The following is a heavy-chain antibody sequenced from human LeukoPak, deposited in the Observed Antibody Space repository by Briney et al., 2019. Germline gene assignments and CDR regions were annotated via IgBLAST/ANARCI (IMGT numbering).Heavy chain of an antibody. V-gene: IGHV3-11*03. CDR2: ISSSSSYT. CDR1: GFTFSDYY. Sequence: GGSLRLSCAASGFTFSDYYMSWIRQAPGKGLEGVSYISSSSSYTNYADSVKGRFTISRDNAKNSLYLQMNSLRAEDTAVYYCAKQQKGYYDSSGYYFDYWGQGTLVTVSS. J-gene: IGHJ4*02. D-gene: IGHD3-22*01. CDR3: AKQQKGYYDSSGYYFDY.